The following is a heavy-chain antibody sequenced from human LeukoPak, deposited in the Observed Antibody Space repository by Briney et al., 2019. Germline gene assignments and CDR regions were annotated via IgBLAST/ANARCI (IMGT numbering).Heavy chain of an antibody. J-gene: IGHJ5*02. CDR2: INHSGST. CDR3: ARSRGRNWFDP. D-gene: IGHD6-13*01. CDR1: GGSFSGYY. Sequence: SETLSLTCAVYGGSFSGYYWSWIRQPPGKGLEWIGEINHSGSTNHNPSLKSRVTISVDTSKNQFSLKLSSVTAADTAVYYCARSRGRNWFDPWGQGTLVTVSS. V-gene: IGHV4-34*01.